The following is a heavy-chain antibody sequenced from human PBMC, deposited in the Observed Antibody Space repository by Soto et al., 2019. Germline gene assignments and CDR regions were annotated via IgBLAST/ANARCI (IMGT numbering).Heavy chain of an antibody. J-gene: IGHJ6*03. D-gene: IGHD6-19*01. Sequence: QVQLQESGGGVVQPGRSLRLSCAASGFTFDIYGMHWVRQAPGKGLEWVAVTSFDGGKKYYGDSVKGRFTISRDNSKNTLYLQMNSLRVEDTAVYYCAKDTADIAVAGLVYYMEVWGKGTTVIVSS. CDR3: AKDTADIAVAGLVYYMEV. V-gene: IGHV3-30*18. CDR2: TSFDGGKK. CDR1: GFTFDIYG.